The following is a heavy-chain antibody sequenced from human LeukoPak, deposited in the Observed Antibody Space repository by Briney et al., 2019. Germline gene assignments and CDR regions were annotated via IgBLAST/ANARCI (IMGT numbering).Heavy chain of an antibody. CDR2: ISFDGSTK. Sequence: PGGSLRLSCAASGFTLSSYSIHWVRQAPGRGLAGVAVISFDGSTKYYADSVKGRFTISRDSSKITVYLQMDSLRDEDTAVYYCAIGRRYGSQTYVLDYCGPGTLVTASS. J-gene: IGHJ4*01. D-gene: IGHD3-10*01. CDR3: AIGRRYGSQTYVLDY. V-gene: IGHV3-30*04. CDR1: GFTLSSYS.